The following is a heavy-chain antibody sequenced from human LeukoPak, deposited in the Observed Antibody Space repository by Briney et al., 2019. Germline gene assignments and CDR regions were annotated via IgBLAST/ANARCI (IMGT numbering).Heavy chain of an antibody. J-gene: IGHJ4*02. CDR1: GFTFSSYW. V-gene: IGHV3-7*01. CDR2: IKQDGSEK. Sequence: GGSLRLSCAASGFTFSSYWMSWVRQAPGKGLEWVANIKQDGSEKYYVDSVKGRFTISRDNAKNSLYLQMNSLRAEDTAVYYCARFKLLWSNYFAYWGQGTLVTVSS. D-gene: IGHD2-2*01. CDR3: ARFKLLWSNYFAY.